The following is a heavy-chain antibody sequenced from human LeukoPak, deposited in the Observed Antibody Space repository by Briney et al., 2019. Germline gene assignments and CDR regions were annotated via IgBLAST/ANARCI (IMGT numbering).Heavy chain of an antibody. CDR1: GFSFSSYA. CDR2: MSGSGGGT. V-gene: IGHV3-23*01. CDR3: ASTWNYLYFDY. D-gene: IGHD1-7*01. J-gene: IGHJ4*02. Sequence: PGGSLRLSCVASGFSFSSYAMSWVRQAPGKGLEWVSAMSGSGGGTYYADSVKGRFTISRDNAKNSVYLQMNSLRAEDTAVYYCASTWNYLYFDYWGQGTLVTVSS.